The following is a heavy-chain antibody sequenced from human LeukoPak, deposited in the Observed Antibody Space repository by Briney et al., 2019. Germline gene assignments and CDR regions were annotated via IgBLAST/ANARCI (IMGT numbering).Heavy chain of an antibody. CDR3: ATVRWGYDMSDYYLQWFDP. J-gene: IGHJ5*02. CDR2: FYPEEGGT. V-gene: IGHV1-24*01. Sequence: ASVKVSCKVSGYTLTELSIHSVRQAPGKGLEWMGGFYPEEGGTIYAQKFQGRVTMTEDTSTDTAYMQLNSLRSEDTAVYYCATVRWGYDMSDYYLQWFDPWGQGTLVTVSS. CDR1: GYTLTELS. D-gene: IGHD3-22*01.